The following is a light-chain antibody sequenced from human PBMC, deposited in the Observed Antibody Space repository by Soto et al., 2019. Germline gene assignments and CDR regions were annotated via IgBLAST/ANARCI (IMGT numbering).Light chain of an antibody. CDR2: GAS. Sequence: IGLTQSPGTLSLSPGERVTLSCRASQSVSSSFLAWYQQKPGQAPRLLIYGASSRATGIPDRFSGSGSGTDFTLTISRLEPEDFAVYYCQQYDSAPWTFGQGTKVEI. V-gene: IGKV3-20*01. CDR1: QSVSSSF. CDR3: QQYDSAPWT. J-gene: IGKJ1*01.